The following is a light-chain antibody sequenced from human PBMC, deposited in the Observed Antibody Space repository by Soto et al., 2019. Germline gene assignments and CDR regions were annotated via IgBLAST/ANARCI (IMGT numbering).Light chain of an antibody. CDR1: SSDVGAYNY. J-gene: IGLJ1*01. V-gene: IGLV2-14*03. Sequence: QSALTQPASVSGSPGQSITISCTGTSSDVGAYNYVSWYQQHPGKAPKLMIYGVSNRPSGISNRFSGYKSGNTASLTISGLQPEDEADYYCNSYAGNIGYVFGTGTKVTVL. CDR2: GVS. CDR3: NSYAGNIGYV.